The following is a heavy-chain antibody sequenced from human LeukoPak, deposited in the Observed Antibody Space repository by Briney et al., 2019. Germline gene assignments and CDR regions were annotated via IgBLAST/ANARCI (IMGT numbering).Heavy chain of an antibody. CDR2: IYYNGYT. D-gene: IGHD6-19*01. V-gene: IGHV4-59*01. CDR1: GGSISPYY. J-gene: IGHJ3*02. CDR3: ASGQGIPVAWGAFNI. Sequence: SETLSLNCTVSGGSISPYYWRWIRQPPGKGLEWIGYIYYNGYTNYNPSLKSRVTMSVDMSKNQLSLKLSSVTAADTAAYYCASGQGIPVAWGAFNIWGQGTMVTVSS.